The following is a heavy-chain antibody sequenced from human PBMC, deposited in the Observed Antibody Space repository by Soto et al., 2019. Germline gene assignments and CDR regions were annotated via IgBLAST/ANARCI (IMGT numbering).Heavy chain of an antibody. CDR2: IYYSGST. Sequence: SETLSLTCTVSGGSISSYYWSWIRQPPGKGLEWIGYIYYSGSTNYNPSLKSRVTISVDTSKNQFSLKLSSVTAADTAVYYCARLLSMTGIPDYWGQGTLVTVSS. D-gene: IGHD6-13*01. V-gene: IGHV4-59*01. CDR3: ARLLSMTGIPDY. J-gene: IGHJ4*02. CDR1: GGSISSYY.